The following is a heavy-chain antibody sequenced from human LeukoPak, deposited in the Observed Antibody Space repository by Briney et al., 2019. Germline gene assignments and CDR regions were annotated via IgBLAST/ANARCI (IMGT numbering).Heavy chain of an antibody. J-gene: IGHJ6*02. CDR1: GGSISSGGYS. CDR2: IYHSGST. Sequence: SETLSLTCAVSGGSISSGGYSWSWIRQPPGKGLEWIGYIYHSGSTYYNPSPKSRVTVSVDTSKKQFSLNLRSVTAADTAVYYCARGLHYNILTGGMDVWGQGTTVIVSS. D-gene: IGHD3-9*01. V-gene: IGHV4-30-2*01. CDR3: ARGLHYNILTGGMDV.